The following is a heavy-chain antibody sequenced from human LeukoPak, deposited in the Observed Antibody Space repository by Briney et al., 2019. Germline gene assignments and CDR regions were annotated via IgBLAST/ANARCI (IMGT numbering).Heavy chain of an antibody. D-gene: IGHD5-18*01. CDR2: IRGGGAGA. CDR3: AKASYSYGNDAFDI. Sequence: GGSLRLPCAASGFTFSNFAMSWVRQVPEKGLEWVSTIRGGGAGAHYVDSVKARFTISRDNSRNTLYVEMNSLRAEDTAVYFCAKASYSYGNDAFDIWGQGTKVTVSS. V-gene: IGHV3-23*01. CDR1: GFTFSNFA. J-gene: IGHJ3*02.